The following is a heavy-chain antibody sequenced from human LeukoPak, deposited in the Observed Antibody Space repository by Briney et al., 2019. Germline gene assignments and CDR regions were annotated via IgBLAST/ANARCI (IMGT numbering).Heavy chain of an antibody. J-gene: IGHJ5*02. V-gene: IGHV4-38-2*01. CDR3: ARHGNCYDTSQSDP. D-gene: IGHD3-22*01. CDR2: VYHSGST. CDR1: GYSISSGYY. Sequence: TSETLSLTCAVSGYSISSGYYWGWIRQPPGKGLEWIGSVYHSGSTYYNPSLKSRVTISVDTSKNQFPLKLSSVTAADTAVYYCARHGNCYDTSQSDPWGQGTLVTVSS.